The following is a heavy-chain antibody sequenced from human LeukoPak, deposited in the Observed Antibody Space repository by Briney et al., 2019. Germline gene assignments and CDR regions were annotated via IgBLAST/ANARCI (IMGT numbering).Heavy chain of an antibody. D-gene: IGHD1-26*01. CDR1: GFTFSSYA. Sequence: GGSLRLSCAASGFTFSSYAMTWVRQAPGKGLEWVLSISGNGGNTYYADSVKGRFTISRDNSKNTLDLQMKSPRAEDTAVYYCAISRQWELERDYWGQGTLVTVSS. V-gene: IGHV3-23*01. CDR3: AISRQWELERDY. J-gene: IGHJ4*02. CDR2: ISGNGGNT.